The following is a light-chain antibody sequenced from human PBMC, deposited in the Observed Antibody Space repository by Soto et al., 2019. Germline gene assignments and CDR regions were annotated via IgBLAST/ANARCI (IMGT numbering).Light chain of an antibody. CDR2: SND. CDR3: VSWDNSLRGRV. CDR1: HSNSGSNY. V-gene: IGLV1-47*02. J-gene: IGLJ3*02. Sequence: QSVLTQPPSASGTPGQRVTISCSGSHSNSGSNYVYWYQQLPGTAPKLLIYSNDQRPSGVPDRFSGSKSGATASLAISVLRSDDEADYYCVSWDNSLRGRVFGGGTKLTVL.